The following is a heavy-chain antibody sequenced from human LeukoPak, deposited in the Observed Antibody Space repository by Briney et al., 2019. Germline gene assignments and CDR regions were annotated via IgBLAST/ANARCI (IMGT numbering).Heavy chain of an antibody. CDR2: IGSSSSYI. D-gene: IGHD6-6*01. J-gene: IGHJ4*02. Sequence: PGGSLRLSCTGSGFTFSGYSMNWVRQAPGKGLEWVSTIGSSSSYIYYADSVKGRFAISRDNAKNSLYLQMNSLRAEDTAVYYCARIRAEYSSSWTIDYWGQGTLVTVSS. V-gene: IGHV3-21*01. CDR3: ARIRAEYSSSWTIDY. CDR1: GFTFSGYS.